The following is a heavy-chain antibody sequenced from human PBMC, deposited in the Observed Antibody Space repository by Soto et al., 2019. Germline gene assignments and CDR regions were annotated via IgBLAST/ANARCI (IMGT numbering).Heavy chain of an antibody. V-gene: IGHV4-31*02. CDR1: GGSISSGGYY. CDR2: IYYSGST. CDR3: ARFSISGLAIDY. Sequence: SETLSLTCTVSGGSISSGGYYWSWIRQHPGKGLEWIGYIYYSGSTYYNPSLKSRVTISVDTSKNQFSLKLSSVTAADTAVYYCARFSISGLAIDYWGQGTLVTVSS. J-gene: IGHJ4*02. D-gene: IGHD6-19*01.